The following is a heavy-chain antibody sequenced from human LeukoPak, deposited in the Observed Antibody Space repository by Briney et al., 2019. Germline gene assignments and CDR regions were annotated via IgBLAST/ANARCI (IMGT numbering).Heavy chain of an antibody. V-gene: IGHV4-31*03. Sequence: PSETLSLTCTVSGGSISSGGYYWRWIRQHPGQGLEGLGYIYYSGSTYYNPPLKSRVTISVDTSKNRYALKLSAVTGADTAVYYCARGWGELSLLVHNWGQETLVTVPS. CDR2: IYYSGST. CDR1: GGSISSGGYY. D-gene: IGHD3-16*02. J-gene: IGHJ4*02. CDR3: ARGWGELSLLVHN.